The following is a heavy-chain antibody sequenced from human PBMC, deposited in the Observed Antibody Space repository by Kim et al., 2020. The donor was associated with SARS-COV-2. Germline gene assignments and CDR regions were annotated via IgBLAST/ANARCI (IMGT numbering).Heavy chain of an antibody. CDR3: ARDLDTGWFDP. CDR2: ISYDGSNK. D-gene: IGHD7-27*01. CDR1: GFTFSSYA. J-gene: IGHJ5*02. Sequence: GGSLRLSCAASGFTFSSYAMHWVRQAPGKGLEWVAVISYDGSNKYYADSVKGRFTISRDNSKNTLYLQMNSLRAEDTAVYYCARDLDTGWFDPWGQGTLVTVSS. V-gene: IGHV3-30-3*01.